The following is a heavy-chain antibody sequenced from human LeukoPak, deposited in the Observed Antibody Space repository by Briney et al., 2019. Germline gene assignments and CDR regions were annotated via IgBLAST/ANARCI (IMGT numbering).Heavy chain of an antibody. J-gene: IGHJ5*02. CDR1: GYSFTDYY. Sequence: ASVKVSCKASGYSFTDYYMHWVRQAPGQGLEWMGWINPNSGGTNCAQKFQGRVTMTRDTSISKAYMELNRLRSAATAVSYCATLGYCSGGYCYPYNWFDPWGQGTLVTVSS. V-gene: IGHV1-2*02. CDR3: ATLGYCSGGYCYPYNWFDP. D-gene: IGHD2-15*01. CDR2: INPNSGGT.